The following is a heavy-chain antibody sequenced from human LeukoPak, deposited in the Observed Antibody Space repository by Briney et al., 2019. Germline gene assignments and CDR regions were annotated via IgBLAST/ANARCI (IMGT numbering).Heavy chain of an antibody. D-gene: IGHD4-17*01. V-gene: IGHV3-7*01. J-gene: IGHJ5*02. CDR2: IKQDGSET. CDR1: GFTFSSYW. CDR3: ARYHYGDHPFDP. Sequence: GGFLRLSCAASGFTFSSYWMSWVRQAPGKGLEWVANIKQDGSETKYVDSVKGRFTISRDNARNSLYLQMNSLRADDTAVYYCARYHYGDHPFDPWGQGTLVTVSS.